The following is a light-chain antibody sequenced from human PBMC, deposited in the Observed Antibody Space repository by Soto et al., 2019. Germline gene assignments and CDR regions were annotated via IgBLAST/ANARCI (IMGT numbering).Light chain of an antibody. Sequence: QSALTQPRSVSGSPGQSVTLSCTGTSSDIGGYNYVSWYQQHPGKDPKLMIYTVTKRPSGVPDRFSGSKSANTSYLTISGLQADDEADYYCCSYAGSSSYVFGTGTKLTVL. CDR2: TVT. CDR3: CSYAGSSSYV. CDR1: SSDIGGYNY. J-gene: IGLJ1*01. V-gene: IGLV2-11*01.